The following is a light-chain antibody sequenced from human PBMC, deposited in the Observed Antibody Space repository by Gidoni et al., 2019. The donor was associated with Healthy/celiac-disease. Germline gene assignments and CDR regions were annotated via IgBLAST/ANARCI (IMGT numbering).Light chain of an antibody. CDR2: CAS. J-gene: IGKJ3*01. V-gene: IGKV3-20*01. Sequence: EIVFTQSPGTLSLSPGESATLSCSASQSVSRSYLPWYQQKPGQAPRLLIYCASSRATGIPDRFSGSGSGTDFTLTISRLEPEDFAVDYCQQYGSSPFTFGPGTKVDIK. CDR3: QQYGSSPFT. CDR1: QSVSRSY.